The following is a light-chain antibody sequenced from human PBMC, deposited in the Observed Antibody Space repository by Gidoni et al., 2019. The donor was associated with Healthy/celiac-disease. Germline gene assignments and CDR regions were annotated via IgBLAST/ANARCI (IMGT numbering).Light chain of an antibody. V-gene: IGKV3-11*01. CDR2: DAS. J-gene: IGKJ3*01. CDR1: QSVSSY. CDR3: QQRSNCPS. Sequence: DIVLTQSPATLSLSPGASATLSCRASQSVSSYLAWYQQKPGQAPRLLIYDASNRATAIPARFSGSGSGTDFTLTISSLEPEDFAVYYCQQRSNCPSFGPGTKVDIK.